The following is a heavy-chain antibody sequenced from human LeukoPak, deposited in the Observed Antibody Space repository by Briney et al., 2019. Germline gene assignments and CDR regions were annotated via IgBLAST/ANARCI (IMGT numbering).Heavy chain of an antibody. D-gene: IGHD5-24*01. Sequence: SVKVSCXASGGTFSNYAISWVRQAHGQGLEWMGGIIPIFGTANYAQKFQGRVTITTDESTSTAYMELSSLRSEDTAVYYCARGKRDGYNADYWGQGTLVTVSS. J-gene: IGHJ4*02. CDR1: GGTFSNYA. CDR2: IIPIFGTA. V-gene: IGHV1-69*05. CDR3: ARGKRDGYNADY.